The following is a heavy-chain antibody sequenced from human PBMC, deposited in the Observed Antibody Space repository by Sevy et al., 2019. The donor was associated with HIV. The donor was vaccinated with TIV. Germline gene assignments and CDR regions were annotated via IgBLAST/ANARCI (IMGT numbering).Heavy chain of an antibody. V-gene: IGHV1-2*06. CDR3: AGGYLYYYDSSGQPHCRDWFDP. J-gene: IGHJ5*02. CDR1: GYTFTGYY. Sequence: ASVKVSCKASGYTFTGYYMHWVRQAPGQGLEWMGRINPNSGGTNYAQKFQGRVTMTRDTSISTAYMELSRLRSDDTAVYYCAGGYLYYYDSSGQPHCRDWFDPWGQGTLVTVSS. D-gene: IGHD3-22*01. CDR2: INPNSGGT.